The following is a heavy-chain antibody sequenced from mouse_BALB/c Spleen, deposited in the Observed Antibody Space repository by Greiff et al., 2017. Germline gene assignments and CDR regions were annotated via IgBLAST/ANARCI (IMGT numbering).Heavy chain of an antibody. J-gene: IGHJ4*01. CDR1: GFSLTSYG. CDR2: IWAGGST. D-gene: IGHD2-14*01. V-gene: IGHV2-9*02. Sequence: VKLVESGPGLVAPSQSLSITCTVSGFSLTSYGVHWVRQPPGKGLEWLGVIWAGGSTNYNSALMSRLSISKDNSKSQVFLKMNSLQTDDTAMYYCARVEVRSYYYAMDYWGQGTSVTVSS. CDR3: ARVEVRSYYYAMDY.